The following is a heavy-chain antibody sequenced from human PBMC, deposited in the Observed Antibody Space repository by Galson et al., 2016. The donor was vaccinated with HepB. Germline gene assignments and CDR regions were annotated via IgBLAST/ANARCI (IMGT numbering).Heavy chain of an antibody. V-gene: IGHV1-2*02. J-gene: IGHJ3*01. Sequence: SVKVSCKASGYTFTAYYIHWVRQAPGQGLEWMGWVNPNSGGTNYAQRFQGRVTMTRDTSITTAYRELSGLSPDDTAVYYCATEPPSLRAFDVWGQGTMVTVSS. CDR3: ATEPPSLRAFDV. CDR2: VNPNSGGT. CDR1: GYTFTAYY.